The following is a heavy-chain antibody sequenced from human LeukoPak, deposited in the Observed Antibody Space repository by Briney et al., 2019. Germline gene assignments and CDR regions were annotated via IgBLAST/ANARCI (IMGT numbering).Heavy chain of an antibody. D-gene: IGHD3-10*01. V-gene: IGHV3-9*01. CDR3: AKDMSEHHGSGSYGLDY. CDR1: GFTFDDYA. CDR2: ISWNSGSI. Sequence: QPGRSLRLSCAASGFTFDDYAMHWVRQAPGKGLEWVSGISWNSGSIGYADSVKGRFTISRDNAKNSLYLQMNSLTSEDTALYYCAKDMSEHHGSGSYGLDYWGQGTLVSVSS. J-gene: IGHJ4*02.